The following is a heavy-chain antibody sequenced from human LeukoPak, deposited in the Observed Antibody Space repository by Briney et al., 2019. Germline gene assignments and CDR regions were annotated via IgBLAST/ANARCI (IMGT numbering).Heavy chain of an antibody. CDR2: IGSSGGTT. CDR1: GFTFSSYG. D-gene: IGHD6-13*01. J-gene: IGHJ3*02. CDR3: ADLSSSRI. Sequence: GGSLRLSCAASGFTFSSYGMSWVRQAPGKGLEWVSSIGSSGGTTYYADSVKGRFTTSRDNSKNTLYLQMNSLRAEDTAVYYCADLSSSRIWGQGTMVTVSS. V-gene: IGHV3-23*01.